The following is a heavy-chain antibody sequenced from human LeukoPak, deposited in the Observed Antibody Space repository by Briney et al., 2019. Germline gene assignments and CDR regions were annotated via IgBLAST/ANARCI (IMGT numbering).Heavy chain of an antibody. CDR1: GDSISNYY. J-gene: IGHJ4*02. V-gene: IGHV4-59*01. CDR2: IHYSGST. CDR3: ARYSGTYYHY. D-gene: IGHD1-26*01. Sequence: SETLSLTCTVPGDSISNYYWSWFRQPPGKGLEWIGYIHYSGSTKYTPSLNRRLTISVDTSKNQFSLKLSSVTAADTAVYYCARYSGTYYHYWGQGTLVAVSS.